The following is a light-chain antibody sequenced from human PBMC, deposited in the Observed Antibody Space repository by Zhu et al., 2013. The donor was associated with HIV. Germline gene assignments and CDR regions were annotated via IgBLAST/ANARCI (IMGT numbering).Light chain of an antibody. CDR3: QHVNENAA. V-gene: IGKV1-39*01. CDR2: DAS. Sequence: DIQMTQSPSSLSASVGDRVTITCRASQSISSYLNWYQQKPGKAPKLLIYDASSLESGVPSRFSGSGSGTEFTLTISSLQPDDFATYYCQHVNENAAFGPGTKVDV. J-gene: IGKJ3*01. CDR1: QSISSY.